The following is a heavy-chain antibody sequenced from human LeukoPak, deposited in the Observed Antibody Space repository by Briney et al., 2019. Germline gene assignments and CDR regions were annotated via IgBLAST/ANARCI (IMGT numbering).Heavy chain of an antibody. CDR2: INPSAGNT. CDR1: GYTFTNYY. Sequence: ASVKVSCKASGYTFTNYYVHWVRQAPREGPEYMGIINPSAGNTNYAQKFQGRITMTRDTSTTTVYMELSSLVSEDTAVYYCARERPSKCYFDYWGQGTLVTVSS. V-gene: IGHV1-46*01. CDR3: ARERPSKCYFDY. J-gene: IGHJ4*02.